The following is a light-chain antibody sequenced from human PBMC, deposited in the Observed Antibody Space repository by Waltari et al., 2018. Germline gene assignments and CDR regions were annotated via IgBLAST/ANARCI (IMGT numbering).Light chain of an antibody. CDR3: SSYAGSSKGV. V-gene: IGLV2-23*02. CDR2: AVS. J-gene: IGLJ2*01. CDR1: SSDVGNSKR. Sequence: QSALTPPASVSGSPGQSITISCTGTSSDVGNSKRVSGYQQHPGKAPKLLIYAVSKRPSGVSDRFSGSKSGDMASLTISGLQPEDEAEYFCSSYAGSSKGVFGGGTKVTVL.